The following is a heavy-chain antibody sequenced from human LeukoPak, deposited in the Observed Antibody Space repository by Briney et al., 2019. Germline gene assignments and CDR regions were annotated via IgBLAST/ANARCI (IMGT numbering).Heavy chain of an antibody. CDR2: IYYSGST. D-gene: IGHD6-19*01. Sequence: QASETLSLTCTVSGGSISSYYWSWIRQPPGKGLEWIGYIYYSGSTNYNPSLKSRVTISVDTSKNQFSLKLSSVTAADTAVYYCASLYSSGPKTFDYWGQGTLVTVSS. V-gene: IGHV4-59*08. J-gene: IGHJ4*02. CDR1: GGSISSYY. CDR3: ASLYSSGPKTFDY.